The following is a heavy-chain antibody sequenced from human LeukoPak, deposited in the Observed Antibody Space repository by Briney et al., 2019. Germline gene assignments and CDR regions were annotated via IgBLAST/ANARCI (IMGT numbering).Heavy chain of an antibody. Sequence: ASVKVSCKTSGFTFTSYDINWVRQAPGQGLEWMGWISGYNGNTNYAQKLQGRVTMTTDTSTTTVYMELRSLRSDDTAAYYCARAKAEGADYWGQGTLVTVSS. CDR1: GFTFTSYD. J-gene: IGHJ4*02. D-gene: IGHD3-16*01. CDR3: ARAKAEGADY. CDR2: ISGYNGNT. V-gene: IGHV1-18*01.